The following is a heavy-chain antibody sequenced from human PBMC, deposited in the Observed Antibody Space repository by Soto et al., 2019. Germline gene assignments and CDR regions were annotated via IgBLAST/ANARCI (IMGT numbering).Heavy chain of an antibody. Sequence: ASVKVSCKTSGYSFTTYGISWVRLAPGQGLEWMGWISAYNGNTNYAQKLQGRVTMTTDTSTSTAYMELRSLRSDDTAVYYCAREGPAPYYYGMDVWGQGSTVTVSS. V-gene: IGHV1-18*01. CDR3: AREGPAPYYYGMDV. J-gene: IGHJ6*02. CDR1: GYSFTTYG. CDR2: ISAYNGNT.